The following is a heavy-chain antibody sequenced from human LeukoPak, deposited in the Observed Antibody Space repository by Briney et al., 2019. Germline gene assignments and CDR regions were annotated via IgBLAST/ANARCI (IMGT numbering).Heavy chain of an antibody. CDR2: IILIFGTA. D-gene: IGHD6-13*01. CDR1: GGTFSSYA. J-gene: IGHJ5*02. Sequence: SSVKVSCKASGGTFSSYAISWVRQAPGQGLEWMGGIILIFGTANYAQKFQGRVTITADESTSTAYMELSSLRSEDTAVYYCAREARIAAAGPPDWFDPWGQGTLVTVSS. V-gene: IGHV1-69*01. CDR3: AREARIAAAGPPDWFDP.